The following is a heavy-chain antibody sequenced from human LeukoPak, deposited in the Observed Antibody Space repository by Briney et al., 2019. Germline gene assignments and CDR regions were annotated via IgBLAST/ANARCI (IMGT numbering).Heavy chain of an antibody. CDR1: GFTFSSYA. V-gene: IGHV3-23*01. CDR2: ISGSGGST. Sequence: PGGSLRLSCAASGFTFSSYAMSWVRQAPGKGLEWVSAISGSGGSTYYADSVKGRFTISRDNSKNTLYLQMNSLRAEDTAVYYCAKAPEWLRPRPAAVDYRGQGTLVTVSS. CDR3: AKAPEWLRPRPAAVDY. D-gene: IGHD5-12*01. J-gene: IGHJ4*02.